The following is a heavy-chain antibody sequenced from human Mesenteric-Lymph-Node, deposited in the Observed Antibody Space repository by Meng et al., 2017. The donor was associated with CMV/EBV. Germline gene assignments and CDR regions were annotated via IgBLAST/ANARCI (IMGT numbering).Heavy chain of an antibody. V-gene: IGHV3-30*02. Sequence: GESLKISCAASGFTFRSYDMHWVRQAPGKGLEWVAFIRYYGSIKYYVDSVKGRFTVSRDNSKNTLYLQMNSLRVEDTAIYYCAKPPPENQFGELLYYFDNWGQGTLVTVSS. D-gene: IGHD3-10*01. CDR2: IRYYGSIK. CDR3: AKPPPENQFGELLYYFDN. J-gene: IGHJ4*02. CDR1: GFTFRSYD.